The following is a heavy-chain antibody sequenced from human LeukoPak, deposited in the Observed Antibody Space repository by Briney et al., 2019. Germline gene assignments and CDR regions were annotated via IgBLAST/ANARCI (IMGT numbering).Heavy chain of an antibody. Sequence: PGGSLRLSCAASGFTFSSYAMSWVRQAPGKGLEWVSAISGSGGSTYYADSVKGRFTISRDDSKSIAYLQMNSLKTEDTAVYYCTSSPEWELLPVLGYWGQGTLVTVSS. CDR1: GFTFSSYA. CDR3: TSSPEWELLPVLGY. D-gene: IGHD1-26*01. V-gene: IGHV3-23*01. J-gene: IGHJ4*02. CDR2: ISGSGGST.